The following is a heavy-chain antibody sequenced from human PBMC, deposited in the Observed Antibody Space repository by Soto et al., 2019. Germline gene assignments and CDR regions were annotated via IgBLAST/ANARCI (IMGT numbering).Heavy chain of an antibody. CDR3: AKDRGYYFGSGSYYDAFAI. D-gene: IGHD3-10*01. J-gene: IGHJ3*02. V-gene: IGHV3-23*01. Sequence: EVQVLESGGGLAQPGGSLRLSCSASGFPFRSYAMSWVRQAPGKGLEWVSSISGGGASTEYADSVKGRFTISRDTSKNMVYLQMSDLRADDTAVYYCAKDRGYYFGSGSYYDAFAIWGQGTTVTVSS. CDR2: ISGGGAST. CDR1: GFPFRSYA.